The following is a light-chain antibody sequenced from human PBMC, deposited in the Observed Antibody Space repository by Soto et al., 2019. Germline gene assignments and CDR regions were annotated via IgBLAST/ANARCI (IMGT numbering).Light chain of an antibody. Sequence: IVMTQSPATLSVSPEERATLSCRATQSVSRYLAWYQQKPGQAPRLLIYGASSRATGIPDRFSGSGSGTDFTLTISRLEPEDFAVYYCQQYGSSGTFGQGTKVDIK. CDR2: GAS. CDR3: QQYGSSGT. CDR1: QSVSRY. J-gene: IGKJ1*01. V-gene: IGKV3-20*01.